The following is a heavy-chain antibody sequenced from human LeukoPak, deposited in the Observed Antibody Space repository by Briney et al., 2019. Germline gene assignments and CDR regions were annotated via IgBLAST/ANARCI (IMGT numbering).Heavy chain of an antibody. V-gene: IGHV3-23*01. D-gene: IGHD2/OR15-2a*01. CDR3: AKYVSARGPPYALAV. CDR1: EFTFSSYA. Sequence: PGGSLRLSCAASEFTFSSYAMQWVRQAPGKGPEWVSGISASGGNTWYADSVKGRFTISRDNSKNTLYLQMNSLRAEDTAVYYCAKYVSARGPPYALAVWGQGTTVTVSS. CDR2: ISASGGNT. J-gene: IGHJ6*02.